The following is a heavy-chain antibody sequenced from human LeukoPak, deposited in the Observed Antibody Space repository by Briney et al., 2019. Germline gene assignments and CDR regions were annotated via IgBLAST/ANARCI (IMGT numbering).Heavy chain of an antibody. V-gene: IGHV3-23*01. CDR3: VKGHSGWVIVWYFDL. Sequence: GGSLRLSCAASGFTFSSYAMSWVRQAPGQGLEWVSAISASGGSTYYADSVKGRFTISRDNSKNTLYLQMSSLRPEDTAVYYCVKGHSGWVIVWYFDLWGRGTLVTVSS. D-gene: IGHD6-19*01. CDR1: GFTFSSYA. J-gene: IGHJ2*01. CDR2: ISASGGST.